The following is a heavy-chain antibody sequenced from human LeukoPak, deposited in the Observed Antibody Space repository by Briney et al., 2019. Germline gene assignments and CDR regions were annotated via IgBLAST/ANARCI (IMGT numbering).Heavy chain of an antibody. D-gene: IGHD3-9*01. CDR1: GGSISSGGYY. Sequence: PSQTLSLTCTVSGGSISSGGYYWSWIRQHPGKGLEWIGYIYYSGSTYYNPSLKSRVTISVDTSKNQFSLKLSSVTAADTAVYYCATQYYDILTGYYFFDYWGQGTLVTVSS. J-gene: IGHJ4*02. CDR3: ATQYYDILTGYYFFDY. CDR2: IYYSGST. V-gene: IGHV4-31*03.